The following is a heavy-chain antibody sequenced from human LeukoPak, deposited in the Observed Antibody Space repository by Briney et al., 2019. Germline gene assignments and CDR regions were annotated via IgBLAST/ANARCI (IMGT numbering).Heavy chain of an antibody. CDR1: GFTVSSNY. J-gene: IGHJ4*02. CDR3: AKEYTGTFSPFPSYFDN. Sequence: GGSLRLSCAASGFTVSSNYMSWVRQAPGKGLEWVSVIYSGGSTYYADSVKDRFTISRDNSKNTLYLQMNSLRAEDTAIYYCAKEYTGTFSPFPSYFDNWGQGTLVTVSS. CDR2: IYSGGST. V-gene: IGHV3-66*01. D-gene: IGHD1-26*01.